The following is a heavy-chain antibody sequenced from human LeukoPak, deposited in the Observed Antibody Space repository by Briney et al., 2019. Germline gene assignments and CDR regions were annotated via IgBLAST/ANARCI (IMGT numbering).Heavy chain of an antibody. Sequence: GGSLRLSCAASGFTFSSSAMHWVRQAPGKGLEWMAVMSYDGRNKYYADSVRGRFTISRDNSKNTLYLQMNSLRAEDTAVYYCARDQNWGYYFDYWGQGTLVTFSS. CDR2: MSYDGRNK. D-gene: IGHD7-27*01. CDR1: GFTFSSSA. V-gene: IGHV3-30*04. J-gene: IGHJ4*02. CDR3: ARDQNWGYYFDY.